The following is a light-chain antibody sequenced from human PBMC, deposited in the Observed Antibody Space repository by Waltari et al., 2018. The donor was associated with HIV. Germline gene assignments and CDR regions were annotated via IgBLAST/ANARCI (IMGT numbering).Light chain of an antibody. CDR3: MQAPERT. J-gene: IGKJ1*01. CDR2: LGS. V-gene: IGKV2-28*01. CDR1: QSLLHSNGYNY. Sequence: DIVMTQSPLSLSVTPGEPASISCRSSQSLLHSNGYNYLDWYLQKPGQSPQLLIYLGSKRVSGVPDRFSGSGSGTDFTLKISRVEAEDVGVYYCMQAPERTFGQGTKVEIK.